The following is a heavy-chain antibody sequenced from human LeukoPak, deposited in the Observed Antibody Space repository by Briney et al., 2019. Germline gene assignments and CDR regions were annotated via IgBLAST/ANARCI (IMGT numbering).Heavy chain of an antibody. D-gene: IGHD3-9*01. J-gene: IGHJ4*02. CDR3: VAYYDILTGYKY. Sequence: ETLSLTCTVSGYSISTYYMSWVRQVPGKGLEWVSVIYSGGSTYYADSVKGRFTISRDNSKNTLYLQMNSLRAEDTAVYYCVAYYDILTGYKYWGQGTLVTVSS. CDR1: GYSISTYY. V-gene: IGHV3-66*01. CDR2: IYSGGST.